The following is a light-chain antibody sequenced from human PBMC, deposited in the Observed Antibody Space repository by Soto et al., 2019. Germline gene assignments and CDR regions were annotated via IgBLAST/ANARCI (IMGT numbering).Light chain of an antibody. CDR3: QQYNNWPLT. V-gene: IGKV3D-15*01. J-gene: IGKJ4*01. CDR1: QSVSSN. Sequence: EIVMTQSPATLSVSPGERATLSCRASQSVSSNLAWYQQKPGQAPRLLIYDASTRATGFPARFSGSGSGTEFTLTISSLQSEDFAVYYCQQYNNWPLTFGGGTKVDIK. CDR2: DAS.